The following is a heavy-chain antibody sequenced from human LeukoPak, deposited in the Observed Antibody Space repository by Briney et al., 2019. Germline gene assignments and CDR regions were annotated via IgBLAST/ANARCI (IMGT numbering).Heavy chain of an antibody. J-gene: IGHJ4*02. V-gene: IGHV1-18*01. CDR1: GYTFTSYG. CDR2: TSSYNGNT. Sequence: GPSVNVSCKASGYTFTSYGISWVRPAPGQGLEWIGWTSSYNGNTNYAQKLQGRVTMTTDTSTSTAYMELRSLRSDDTAVYYCARVLSDSSGYPLSWDYWGQGTLDTVSS. CDR3: ARVLSDSSGYPLSWDY. D-gene: IGHD3-22*01.